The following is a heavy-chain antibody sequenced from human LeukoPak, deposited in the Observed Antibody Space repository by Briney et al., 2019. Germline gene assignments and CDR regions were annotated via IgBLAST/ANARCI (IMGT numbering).Heavy chain of an antibody. CDR2: IIPILGIA. Sequence: SVKVSCTASGGTFSSYTISWVRQAPGQGLEWMGRIIPILGIANYAQKFQGRVTITADKSTRTAYMELSSLRSADTAVYYCARDTMVRGVSRYYGMDVWGQGTTVTVSS. CDR1: GGTFSSYT. J-gene: IGHJ6*02. CDR3: ARDTMVRGVSRYYGMDV. D-gene: IGHD3-10*01. V-gene: IGHV1-69*04.